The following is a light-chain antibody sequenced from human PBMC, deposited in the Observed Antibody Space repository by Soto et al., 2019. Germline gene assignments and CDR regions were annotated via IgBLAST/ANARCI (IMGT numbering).Light chain of an antibody. CDR1: QDISNY. CDR2: DAS. Sequence: DIPMTQSPSSLSASVGDRVTITCQASQDISNYLNWYQQTPGKAPKLLIYDASNLETGVPSRFSGGGSGTYFTFTISGLRPEDIATYYCQQYDSLPLSFGPGTKVDI. V-gene: IGKV1-33*01. J-gene: IGKJ3*01. CDR3: QQYDSLPLS.